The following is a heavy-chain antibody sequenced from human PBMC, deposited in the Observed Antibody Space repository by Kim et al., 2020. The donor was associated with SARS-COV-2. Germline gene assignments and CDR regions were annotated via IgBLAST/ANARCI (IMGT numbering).Heavy chain of an antibody. J-gene: IGHJ4*02. V-gene: IGHV3-23*01. Sequence: GGSLRLSCAASGFNFNIYAMSWVRQAPGKGLEWVSGIGGDPSYTYYADSVKGRFTISRDNSNNMLYLQLDSLRAEDTALYYCARRFPGRWYFFDFWGQGALVTVSS. CDR1: GFNFNIYA. D-gene: IGHD2-15*01. CDR3: ARRFPGRWYFFDF. CDR2: IGGDPSYT.